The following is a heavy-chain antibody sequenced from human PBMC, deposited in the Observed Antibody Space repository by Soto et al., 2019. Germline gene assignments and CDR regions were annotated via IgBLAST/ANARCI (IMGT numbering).Heavy chain of an antibody. V-gene: IGHV4-30-4*01. D-gene: IGHD3-22*01. CDR2: IYYSGTT. J-gene: IGHJ5*02. Sequence: ASETLSLTCTVSGGSISSTNYYWSWIRQPPGKGLEWIGYIYYSGTTYYNPSLKSRVTISIDTSKNQFSLKLNSVTAADTAVYYCARDTLYYYDSRTYHRWFDPWGQGTLVTVSS. CDR3: ARDTLYYYDSRTYHRWFDP. CDR1: GGSISSTNYY.